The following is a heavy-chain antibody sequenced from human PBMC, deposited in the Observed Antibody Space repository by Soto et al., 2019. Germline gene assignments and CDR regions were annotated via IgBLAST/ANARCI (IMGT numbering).Heavy chain of an antibody. D-gene: IGHD2-15*01. Sequence: SETLSLTCTVSGGSISSYYWSWIRQPPGKGLEWIGYIYYSGSTNYNPSLKSRVTISVDTSKNQFSLKLSSVTAADTAVYYCARACPRTCSGGSCYSNSYYYYYMDVWGKGTTVTVSS. V-gene: IGHV4-59*01. CDR3: ARACPRTCSGGSCYSNSYYYYYMDV. J-gene: IGHJ6*03. CDR1: GGSISSYY. CDR2: IYYSGST.